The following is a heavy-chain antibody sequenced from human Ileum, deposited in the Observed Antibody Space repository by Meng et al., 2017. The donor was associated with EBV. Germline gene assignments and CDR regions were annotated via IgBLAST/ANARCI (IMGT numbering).Heavy chain of an antibody. CDR2: IKSTTDGGTT. Sequence: VQLVGCGGGLVKPGGSLSLSCAASGFTFSNAWMTWVRQAPGKGLEWVGRIKSTTDGGTTDYAAPVKGRFTISRDDSKNTLFLQMDSLKTEDTAVYYCEGWRYWGQGTLVTVSS. CDR3: EGWRY. CDR1: GFTFSNAW. V-gene: IGHV3-15*01. D-gene: IGHD2-15*01. J-gene: IGHJ4*02.